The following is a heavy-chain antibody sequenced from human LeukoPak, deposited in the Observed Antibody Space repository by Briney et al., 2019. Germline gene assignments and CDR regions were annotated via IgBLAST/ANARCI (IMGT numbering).Heavy chain of an antibody. Sequence: ASVKVSCKASGYTFTNYYIHWVRQAPGQGLEWMGIINPSGGGTSYAQKFQGRLTTTRDTPTSTVYMELTSLRSEDTAVYYCARDSSSSSLADPWGQGTLVTVSS. D-gene: IGHD2-2*01. J-gene: IGHJ5*02. CDR1: GYTFTNYY. CDR3: ARDSSSSSLADP. CDR2: INPSGGGT. V-gene: IGHV1-46*01.